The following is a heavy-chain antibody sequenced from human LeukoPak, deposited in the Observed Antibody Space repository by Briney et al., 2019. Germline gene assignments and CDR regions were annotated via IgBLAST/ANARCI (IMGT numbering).Heavy chain of an antibody. CDR3: ARGEVPPHYFDS. CDR1: GGTFSSYA. Sequence: ASVKVSCKASGGTFSSYAISWVRQAPGQGLEWMGGIIPIFGTANYAQRFQGRVTITADESTTTAYMEVSSLRSEDTAVYYCARGEVPPHYFDSWGQGTLVTVSS. CDR2: IIPIFGTA. J-gene: IGHJ4*02. V-gene: IGHV1-69*13.